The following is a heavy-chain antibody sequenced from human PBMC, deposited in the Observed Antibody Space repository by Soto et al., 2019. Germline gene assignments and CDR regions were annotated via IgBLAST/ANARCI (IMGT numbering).Heavy chain of an antibody. D-gene: IGHD2-21*01. J-gene: IGHJ4*01. CDR3: ARGEDGARWGSIYY. CDR1: GYTFTGYY. V-gene: IGHV1-2*04. Sequence: ASVKVSCKASGYTFTGYYMHWVRQAPGQGLEWMGWINPNSGGTNYAQKFQGWVTMTRDTSISTAYMELSRLRSDDTAVYYCARGEDGARWGSIYYWSQGNLVTVSS. CDR2: INPNSGGT.